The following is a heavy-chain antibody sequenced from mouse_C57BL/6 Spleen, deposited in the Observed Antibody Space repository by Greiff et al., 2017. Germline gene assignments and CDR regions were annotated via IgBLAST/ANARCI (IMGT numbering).Heavy chain of an antibody. CDR2: INYDGSST. CDR3: ARGEKGNYYAMDY. CDR1: GFTFSDYY. V-gene: IGHV5-16*01. Sequence: EVMLVESEGGLVQPGSSMKLSCTASGFTFSDYYMAWVRQVPEKGLEWVANINYDGSSTYYLDSLKSRFIISRDNAKNILYLQMSSLKSEDTATYYCARGEKGNYYAMDYWGQGTSVTVSS. J-gene: IGHJ4*01.